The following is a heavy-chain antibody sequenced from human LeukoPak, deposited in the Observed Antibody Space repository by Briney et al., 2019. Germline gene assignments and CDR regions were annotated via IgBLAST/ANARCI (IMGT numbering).Heavy chain of an antibody. CDR3: AKDALPAAIANFDY. CDR2: IRGSDGST. D-gene: IGHD2-2*01. V-gene: IGHV3-23*01. CDR1: GFTFSSHA. J-gene: IGHJ4*02. Sequence: GGSLRLSCAASGFTFSSHAMTWVRQAPGKGLEWVSGIRGSDGSTYYADSVKGRFTISRDNSKNTLYLQMNSLRLEDTAVYYCAKDALPAAIANFDYWGQGTLVTVSS.